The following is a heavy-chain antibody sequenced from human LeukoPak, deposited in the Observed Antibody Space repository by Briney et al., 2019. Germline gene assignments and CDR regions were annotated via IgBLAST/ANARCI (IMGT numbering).Heavy chain of an antibody. CDR3: ARIGVVVGHYYYMDV. J-gene: IGHJ6*03. D-gene: IGHD2-15*01. Sequence: PSETLSLTCIVSGGSISSYYWSWIRQPAGKGLEWIGRIYTSGSTNYNPSLKSRVTMSVDTSKNQFSLKLSSVTAADTAVYYCARIGVVVGHYYYMDVWGKGTTVTVSS. V-gene: IGHV4-4*07. CDR2: IYTSGST. CDR1: GGSISSYY.